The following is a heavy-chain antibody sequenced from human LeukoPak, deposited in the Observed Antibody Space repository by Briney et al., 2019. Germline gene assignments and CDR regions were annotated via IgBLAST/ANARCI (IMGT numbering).Heavy chain of an antibody. J-gene: IGHJ5*02. D-gene: IGHD6-19*01. CDR2: IYSGGST. Sequence: PGGSLRLSCAASGFTVSSNYMSWVRRAPGKGLEWVSVIYSGGSTYYADSVKGRFTFSRDNSKNTLYLQMNSLRAEDTAVYYCARGEQWLPNWFDPWGQGTLVTVSS. CDR3: ARGEQWLPNWFDP. CDR1: GFTVSSNY. V-gene: IGHV3-66*01.